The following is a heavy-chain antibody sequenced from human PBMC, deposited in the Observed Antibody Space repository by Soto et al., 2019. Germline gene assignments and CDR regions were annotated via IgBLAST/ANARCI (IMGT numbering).Heavy chain of an antibody. CDR3: ARDYLGGWELRSWFDP. V-gene: IGHV1-69*13. CDR1: GVTFSSYA. D-gene: IGHD1-26*01. J-gene: IGHJ5*02. Sequence: SVKVSCKASGVTFSSYAISWVRQAPGQGLEWMGGIIPIFGTANYAQKFQGRVTITADESTSTAYMELSSLRSEDTAVYYCARDYLGGWELRSWFDPWGQGTLVTVSS. CDR2: IIPIFGTA.